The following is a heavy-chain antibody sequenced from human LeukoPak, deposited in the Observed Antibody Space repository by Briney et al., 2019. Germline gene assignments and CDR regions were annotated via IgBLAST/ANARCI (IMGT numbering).Heavy chain of an antibody. CDR2: ISSSSSYI. Sequence: GGSLRLSCKVSGFTVSSNSWSWVRQAPGKGLEWVSSISSSSSYIYYADSVKGRFTISRDNAKNSLYLQMNSLRAEDTAVYYCARDGPDSSGLDFDYWGQGTLVTVSS. CDR3: ARDGPDSSGLDFDY. J-gene: IGHJ4*02. V-gene: IGHV3-21*01. D-gene: IGHD3-22*01. CDR1: GFTVSSNS.